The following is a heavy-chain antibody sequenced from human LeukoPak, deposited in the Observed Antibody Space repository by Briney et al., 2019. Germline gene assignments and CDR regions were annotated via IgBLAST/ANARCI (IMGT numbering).Heavy chain of an antibody. D-gene: IGHD4-11*01. Sequence: GASVKVSCKASGYTFTGYYMHWVRQAPGQGLEWMGWINPNSGGTNYAQKFQGRVTMTRDTSISTAYMELSRLRSDDTAVYYCARDTWTTVTTADWNDGMDVWGQGTTVTVSS. CDR1: GYTFTGYY. CDR3: ARDTWTTVTTADWNDGMDV. J-gene: IGHJ6*02. CDR2: INPNSGGT. V-gene: IGHV1-2*02.